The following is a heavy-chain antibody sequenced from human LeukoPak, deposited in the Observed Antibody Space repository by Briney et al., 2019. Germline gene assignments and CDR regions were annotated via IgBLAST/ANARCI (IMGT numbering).Heavy chain of an antibody. D-gene: IGHD6-19*01. CDR3: ARWRSWAGTGGRLDY. J-gene: IGHJ4*02. Sequence: SETLSLTCAVYGGSFSGYYWSWIRQPPGKGLEWIGEINHSGSTNYNPSLKSRVTISVDTSKNQFSLKLSSVTAADTAVYYCARWRSWAGTGGRLDYWGQGTLVTVSS. CDR2: INHSGST. V-gene: IGHV4-34*01. CDR1: GGSFSGYY.